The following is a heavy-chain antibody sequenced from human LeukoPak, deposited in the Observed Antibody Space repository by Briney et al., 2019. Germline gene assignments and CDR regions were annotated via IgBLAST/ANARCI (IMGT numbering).Heavy chain of an antibody. D-gene: IGHD3-10*01. CDR2: IFHSGST. CDR1: GGSFSSSNW. Sequence: PSGTLSLTCAVSGGSFSSSNWWTWVRQPPGKGLEWIGDIFHSGSTNYNASLRSRLTISIDKSKNQFSLKLSSVTAADTAVYYCARLELLWSGGLSTGRAWGMDVWGQGTTVTVSS. CDR3: ARLELLWSGGLSTGRAWGMDV. J-gene: IGHJ6*02. V-gene: IGHV4-4*02.